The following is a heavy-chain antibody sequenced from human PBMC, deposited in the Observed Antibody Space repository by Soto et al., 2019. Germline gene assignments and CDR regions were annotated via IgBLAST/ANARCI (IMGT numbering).Heavy chain of an antibody. D-gene: IGHD3-22*01. CDR1: GYSFTSYW. J-gene: IGHJ4*02. Sequence: GESLKISCKGSGYSFTSYWISWVRQMPGKGLEWMGRIDPSDSYTNYSPSFQGHVTISADKSISTAYLQWSSLKASDTAMYYCATLGDYYDSSGSPLYFDYWGQGTLVTVS. V-gene: IGHV5-10-1*01. CDR2: IDPSDSYT. CDR3: ATLGDYYDSSGSPLYFDY.